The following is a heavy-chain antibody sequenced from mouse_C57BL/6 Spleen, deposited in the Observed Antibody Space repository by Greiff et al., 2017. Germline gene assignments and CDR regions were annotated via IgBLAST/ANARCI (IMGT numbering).Heavy chain of an antibody. CDR2: INPSSGYT. Sequence: QVQLQQSGAELAKPGASVKLSCKASGYTFTSYWMHWVKQRPGQGLEWIGYINPSSGYTKYNQKFKDKVTLTADKSSSTAYMQLSSLTYEDSAVYYCARGGSYGYAMDYWGQGTSVTVSS. V-gene: IGHV1-7*01. CDR1: GYTFTSYW. CDR3: ARGGSYGYAMDY. D-gene: IGHD1-1*02. J-gene: IGHJ4*01.